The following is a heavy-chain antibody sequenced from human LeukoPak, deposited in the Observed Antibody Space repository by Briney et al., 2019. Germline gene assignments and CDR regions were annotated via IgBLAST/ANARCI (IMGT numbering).Heavy chain of an antibody. Sequence: ASVKVSCKVSGYTLTELSMHWVRQAPGKGLEWMGGFDPEDGETIYAQKFQGRVTMTEDTSTDTAYMELSSLRSEDTAVYYCATGVRMPYYFDYWGQGTLVTVSS. J-gene: IGHJ4*02. D-gene: IGHD2-2*01. CDR2: FDPEDGET. CDR3: ATGVRMPYYFDY. V-gene: IGHV1-24*01. CDR1: GYTLTELS.